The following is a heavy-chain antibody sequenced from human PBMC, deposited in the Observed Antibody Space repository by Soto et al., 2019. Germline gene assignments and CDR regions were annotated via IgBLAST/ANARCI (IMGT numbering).Heavy chain of an antibody. CDR2: ISYDGSNK. Sequence: PGGSLRLSCAASGFTFSSYSMHWVRQAPGKGLEWVAVISYDGSNKYYADSVKGRFTISRDNSKNTLYLQMNSLRAEDTAVYYCAKERDIVVVVAPLDYWGQGT. V-gene: IGHV3-30*18. J-gene: IGHJ4*02. CDR1: GFTFSSYS. CDR3: AKERDIVVVVAPLDY. D-gene: IGHD2-15*01.